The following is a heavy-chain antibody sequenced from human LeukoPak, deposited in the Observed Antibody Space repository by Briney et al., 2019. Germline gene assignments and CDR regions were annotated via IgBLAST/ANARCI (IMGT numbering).Heavy chain of an antibody. Sequence: ASVKLSCTASGYTFTGYYMHWVRQAPGQGLEWMGWINPNSGGTNYAQKFQGRVTMTRDTSISTAYMELSRLRSDDTAVYYCARVGGRRMATTIPDYWGQGTLVTVSS. J-gene: IGHJ4*02. CDR3: ARVGGRRMATTIPDY. V-gene: IGHV1-2*02. D-gene: IGHD5-12*01. CDR1: GYTFTGYY. CDR2: INPNSGGT.